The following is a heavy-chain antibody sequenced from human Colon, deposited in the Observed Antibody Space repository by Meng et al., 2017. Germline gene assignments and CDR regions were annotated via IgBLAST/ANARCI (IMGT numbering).Heavy chain of an antibody. CDR1: GDPMSRFS. D-gene: IGHD6-13*01. Sequence: SETLSLTCNVSGDPMSRFSWSWIRQAPGKGLQWIGYMSYTGRTSYNPSLKSRVAISIDTTKKQFSLKLSSVTAADTAVYYCARGQHYSNSWYYFDFWGQGSLVTVSS. CDR2: MSYTGRT. J-gene: IGHJ4*02. V-gene: IGHV4-59*01. CDR3: ARGQHYSNSWYYFDF.